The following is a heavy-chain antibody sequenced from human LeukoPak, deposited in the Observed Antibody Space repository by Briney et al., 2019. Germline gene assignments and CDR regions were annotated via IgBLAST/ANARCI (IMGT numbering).Heavy chain of an antibody. D-gene: IGHD3-22*01. Sequence: GGSLRLSCAASGFTFSSYAMHWVRQAPGKGLEWVAVISYDGSNKYYADSVKGRFTISRDNSKNTLYLQMNSLRAEDTAVYYCARDPPNYYDSSGYHHWGQGTLVTVSS. CDR1: GFTFSSYA. CDR3: ARDPPNYYDSSGYHH. J-gene: IGHJ4*02. V-gene: IGHV3-30-3*01. CDR2: ISYDGSNK.